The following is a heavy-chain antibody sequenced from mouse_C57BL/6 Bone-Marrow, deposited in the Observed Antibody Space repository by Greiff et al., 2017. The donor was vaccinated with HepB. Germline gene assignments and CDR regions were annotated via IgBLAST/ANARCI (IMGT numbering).Heavy chain of an antibody. V-gene: IGHV5-17*01. CDR3: ARRDYYGSSPFAY. Sequence: VQRVESGGGLVKPGGSLKLSCAASGFTFSDYGMHWVRQAPEKGLEWVAYISSGSSTIYYADTVKGRFTISRDNAKNTLFLQMTSLRSEDTAMYYCARRDYYGSSPFAYWGQGTLVTVSA. D-gene: IGHD1-1*01. CDR1: GFTFSDYG. CDR2: ISSGSSTI. J-gene: IGHJ3*01.